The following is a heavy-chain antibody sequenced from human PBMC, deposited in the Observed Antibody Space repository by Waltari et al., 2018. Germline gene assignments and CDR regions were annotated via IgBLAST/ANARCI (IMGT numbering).Heavy chain of an antibody. D-gene: IGHD6-19*01. Sequence: EVQLVQSGVEVKKPGESLRISCKGSGYPFSDYKITWVRQMPGKGLEWMGGIDPSDSSTNYSPSFQGHVTISLDKSISTAYLQWNSLEASDTAIFYCAIAGAGNFDLWGRGTLVTVSS. J-gene: IGHJ2*01. CDR2: IDPSDSST. CDR1: GYPFSDYK. V-gene: IGHV5-10-1*03. CDR3: AIAGAGNFDL.